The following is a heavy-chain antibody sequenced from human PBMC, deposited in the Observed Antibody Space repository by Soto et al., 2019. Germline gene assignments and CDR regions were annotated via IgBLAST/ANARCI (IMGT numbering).Heavy chain of an antibody. V-gene: IGHV1-46*01. CDR3: ARTSGYSYGPSDAFDI. D-gene: IGHD5-18*01. CDR1: GYTFTSYY. CDR2: INPSGGST. J-gene: IGHJ3*02. Sequence: VASVKVSCKASGYTFTSYYMHWVRQAPGQGLEWMGIINPSGGSTSYAQKFQGRVTMTRDTSTSTVYMELSSLRSEDTAVYYCARTSGYSYGPSDAFDIWGQGTMVTVSS.